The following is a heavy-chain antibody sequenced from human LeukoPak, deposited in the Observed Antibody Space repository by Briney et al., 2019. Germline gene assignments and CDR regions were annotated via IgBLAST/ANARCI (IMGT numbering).Heavy chain of an antibody. CDR3: AKPPHYDSSGYYPS. J-gene: IGHJ4*02. CDR2: IYSGGST. CDR1: GFTVSSNY. D-gene: IGHD3-22*01. V-gene: IGHV3-53*01. Sequence: PGGSLRLSCAASGFTVSSNYMSWVRQAPGKGLEWVSVIYSGGSTYYAGSVKGRFTISRDNSKNTLYLQMNSLRAEDTAVYYCAKPPHYDSSGYYPSWGQGTLVTVSS.